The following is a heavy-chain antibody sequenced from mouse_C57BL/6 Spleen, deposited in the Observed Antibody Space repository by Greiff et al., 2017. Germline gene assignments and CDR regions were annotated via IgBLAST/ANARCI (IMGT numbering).Heavy chain of an antibody. CDR2: IDPGDGGT. Sequence: VQLQQSGAELVKPGASVKLSCTASGFNITDYYMPWVKQRTEQGLEWIGRIDPGDGGTKYAPKFQGKATLTADTSSSTAYLQLSSLTSEDTAVYYCARRDYYDYAMDYWGQGTSVTVSA. CDR1: GFNITDYY. D-gene: IGHD1-1*01. V-gene: IGHV14-2*01. J-gene: IGHJ4*01. CDR3: ARRDYYDYAMDY.